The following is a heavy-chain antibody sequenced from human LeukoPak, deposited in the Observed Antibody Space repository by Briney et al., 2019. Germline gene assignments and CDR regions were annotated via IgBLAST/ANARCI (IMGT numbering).Heavy chain of an antibody. V-gene: IGHV3-7*01. CDR1: GFTFSSYW. CDR3: ARLEWNNWNVWDY. CDR2: IKQDGSEK. J-gene: IGHJ4*02. Sequence: GSLRLSCAASGFTFSSYWMSWVRQAPGKGLEWVANIKQDGSEKYYVDSVKGRFTISRDNAKNSLYLQMNSLRAEDTAVYYCARLEWNNWNVWDYWGQGTLVTVSS. D-gene: IGHD1-1*01.